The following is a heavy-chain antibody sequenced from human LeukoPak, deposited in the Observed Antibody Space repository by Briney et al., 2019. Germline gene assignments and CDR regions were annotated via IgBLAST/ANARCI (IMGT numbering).Heavy chain of an antibody. CDR3: ARGPLYYYDSSGPFDY. J-gene: IGHJ4*02. V-gene: IGHV1-46*01. D-gene: IGHD3-22*01. CDR2: INPSGGST. Sequence: ASVKVSCKASGYTFTSYGISWVRQAPGQGLEWMGIINPSGGSTSYAQKFQGRVTMTRDTSTSTVYMELSSLRSEDTAVYYCARGPLYYYDSSGPFDYWGQGTLVTVSS. CDR1: GYTFTSYG.